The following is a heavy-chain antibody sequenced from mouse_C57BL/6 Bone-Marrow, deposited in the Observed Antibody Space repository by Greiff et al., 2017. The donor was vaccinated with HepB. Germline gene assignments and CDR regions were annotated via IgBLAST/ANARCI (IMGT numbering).Heavy chain of an antibody. D-gene: IGHD1-1*01. CDR3: AGGNYYGKYYYAMDG. Sequence: EVKLMESGAELVRPGASVKLSCTASGFTIKDDYMHWVKQRPEQGLEWIGWIDPENGDTEYASKFQGQATITADTSSNTAYLQLSSLTSEDTAVYYCAGGNYYGKYYYAMDGWGQGTSVTVSS. V-gene: IGHV14-4*01. CDR1: GFTIKDDY. CDR2: IDPENGDT. J-gene: IGHJ4*01.